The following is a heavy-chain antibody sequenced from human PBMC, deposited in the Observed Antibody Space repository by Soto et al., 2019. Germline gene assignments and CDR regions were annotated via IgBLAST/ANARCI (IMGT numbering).Heavy chain of an antibody. CDR2: IYPGESDT. CDR1: GYTFTDYW. Sequence: GESLKISCKGSGYTFTDYWFGWVRRLPGKGLEWMGSIYPGESDTRFSSSFRGHFTISVDKSSSTACLQWNTLKASDTAMHYCPRHLRNLRYSYYAMDVWSQGTTVTVSS. J-gene: IGHJ6*02. V-gene: IGHV5-51*01. CDR3: PRHLRNLRYSYYAMDV.